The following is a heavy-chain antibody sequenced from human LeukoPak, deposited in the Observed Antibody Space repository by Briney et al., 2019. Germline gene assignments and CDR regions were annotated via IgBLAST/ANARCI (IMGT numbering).Heavy chain of an antibody. J-gene: IGHJ4*02. D-gene: IGHD2-15*01. CDR1: GFTFSSYA. CDR2: ISGSGGST. Sequence: GGSLRLSCAASGFTFSSYAMSWVRQAPGKGLGWVSAISGSGGSTYYADSVKGRFTISRDNSKNTLYLQMNSLRAEDTAVYYCAKRETDIVVVVAAFDSYYFDYWGQGTLVTVSS. CDR3: AKRETDIVVVVAAFDSYYFDY. V-gene: IGHV3-23*01.